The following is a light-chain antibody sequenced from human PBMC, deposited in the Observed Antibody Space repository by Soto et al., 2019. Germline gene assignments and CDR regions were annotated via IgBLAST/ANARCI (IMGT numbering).Light chain of an antibody. CDR2: RAS. CDR1: QSINSW. Sequence: DIQMTQSPSTLSASVGDRVTITCRASQSINSWLAWYQQEPGKAPNLLIYRASSLKSGVPSRFSGSGSGTEFTLPISSLQPDDFATYYCQHYNSYPPWTFGQGTKVEIK. CDR3: QHYNSYPPWT. J-gene: IGKJ1*01. V-gene: IGKV1-5*03.